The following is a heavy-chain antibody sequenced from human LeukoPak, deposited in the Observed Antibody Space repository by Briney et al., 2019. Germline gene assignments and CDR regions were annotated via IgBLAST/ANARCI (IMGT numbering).Heavy chain of an antibody. V-gene: IGHV3-53*01. D-gene: IGHD5-12*01. Sequence: GGSLRLSCAASGFTVSSNYMSWVRQAPGKGLEWVSVIYSGGSSFYADSVKGRFTISRDNSKNTLNLQMNRLLAEDTAVYYCARRGYSGYWDYWGQGTLVTVSS. J-gene: IGHJ4*02. CDR2: IYSGGSS. CDR1: GFTVSSNY. CDR3: ARRGYSGYWDY.